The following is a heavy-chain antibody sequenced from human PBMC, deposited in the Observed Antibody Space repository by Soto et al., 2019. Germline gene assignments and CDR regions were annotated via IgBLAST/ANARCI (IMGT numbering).Heavy chain of an antibody. Sequence: EVQLVESGGGLVQPGGSLRLSCAASGFTFSGSWMHWVRQATGMGLVWVSRISSDGSSTTYADSVKGRSTISRDNAKNMLYLQMNSLRAEDTAVYYCATAGTGTFTYWGQGTLATVSS. CDR3: ATAGTGTFTY. J-gene: IGHJ4*02. V-gene: IGHV3-74*03. CDR1: GFTFSGSW. D-gene: IGHD1-1*01. CDR2: ISSDGSST.